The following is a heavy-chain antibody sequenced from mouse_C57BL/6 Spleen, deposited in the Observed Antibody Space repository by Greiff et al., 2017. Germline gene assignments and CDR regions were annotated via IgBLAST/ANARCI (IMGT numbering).Heavy chain of an antibody. CDR1: GYTFTDYE. Sequence: QVQLKQSGAELVRPGASVTLSCKASGYTFTDYEMHWVKQTPVHGLEWIGAIDPETGGTAYNQKFKGKAILTADKSSSTAYMELRSLTSEDSAVYYCTSITTVVEGYFDVWGTGTTVTVSS. V-gene: IGHV1-15*01. CDR3: TSITTVVEGYFDV. CDR2: IDPETGGT. J-gene: IGHJ1*03. D-gene: IGHD1-1*01.